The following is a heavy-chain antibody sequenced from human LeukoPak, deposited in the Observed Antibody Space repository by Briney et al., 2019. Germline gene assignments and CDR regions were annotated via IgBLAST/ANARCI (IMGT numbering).Heavy chain of an antibody. Sequence: PGGSLRLSCAASGFTFSSYAMHWVRQAPGKGLEWVAVISYDGSNKYYADSVKGRFTISRDNAKNSLYLQMNSLRAEDTALYYCAKDIEGWHSSSWRGFDYWGQGTLVTVSS. CDR1: GFTFSSYA. V-gene: IGHV3-30*04. D-gene: IGHD6-13*01. J-gene: IGHJ4*02. CDR2: ISYDGSNK. CDR3: AKDIEGWHSSSWRGFDY.